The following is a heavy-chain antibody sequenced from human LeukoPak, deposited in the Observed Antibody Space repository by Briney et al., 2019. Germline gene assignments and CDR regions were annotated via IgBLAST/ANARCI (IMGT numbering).Heavy chain of an antibody. D-gene: IGHD3-22*01. J-gene: IGHJ4*02. Sequence: SETQSLTCTVSGGSISSGGYYWSWIRQHPGKGLEWIGYIYYSGSTYYNPSLKSRVTISVDTSKNQFSLKLSSETAADTAVYYCAGRPPDSILQGPYYFDYWGQGTLVTVSS. CDR2: IYYSGST. V-gene: IGHV4-31*03. CDR1: GGSISSGGYY. CDR3: AGRPPDSILQGPYYFDY.